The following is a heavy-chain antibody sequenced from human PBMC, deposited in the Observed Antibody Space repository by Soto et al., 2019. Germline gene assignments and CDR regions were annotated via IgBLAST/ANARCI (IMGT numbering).Heavy chain of an antibody. CDR3: AKSAGAISYYYYYMDV. CDR2: IYYSGST. CDR1: GGSISSYY. D-gene: IGHD2-2*02. J-gene: IGHJ6*03. Sequence: ASETLSLTCTVSGGSISSYYWSWIRQPPGKGLEWIGYIYYSGSTNYNPSLKSRVTISVDTSKNQFSLKPSSVTAADTAVYYCAKSAGAISYYYYYMDVWGKGTTVTVSS. V-gene: IGHV4-59*08.